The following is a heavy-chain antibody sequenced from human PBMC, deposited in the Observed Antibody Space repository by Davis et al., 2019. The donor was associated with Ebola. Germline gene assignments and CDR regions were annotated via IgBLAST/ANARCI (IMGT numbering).Heavy chain of an antibody. J-gene: IGHJ4*02. CDR2: INPGGGST. V-gene: IGHV1-46*01. CDR3: ASPREGWCDY. Sequence: ASVKVSCKASGYTFTRYYIHWVRQAPGQGLEWLGIINPGGGSTTYAQKFQGRVTMTRDTSTSTVYMDRSSLRSEDTAVYYCASPREGWCDYWGQGTLVTVSS. D-gene: IGHD2-21*01. CDR1: GYTFTRYY.